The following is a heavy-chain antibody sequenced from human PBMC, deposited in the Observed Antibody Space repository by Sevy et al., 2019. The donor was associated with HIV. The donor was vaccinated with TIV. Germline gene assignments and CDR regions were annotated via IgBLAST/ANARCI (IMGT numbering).Heavy chain of an antibody. CDR3: ARAGYYGSGTRLYYFDY. V-gene: IGHV6-1*01. D-gene: IGHD3-10*01. J-gene: IGHJ4*02. CDR1: GDSVSSNSVV. CDR2: TYYRSKWYN. Sequence: SQTLSLTCAISGDSVSSNSVVWNWIRQSPSRGLEWLGRTYYRSKWYNDYAVSVKSRITINPDTSKNQFSLQLNSVTPGDTAVYYCARAGYYGSGTRLYYFDYWGQGTLVTVSS.